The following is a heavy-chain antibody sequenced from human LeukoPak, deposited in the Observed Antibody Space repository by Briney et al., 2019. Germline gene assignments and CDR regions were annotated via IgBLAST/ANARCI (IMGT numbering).Heavy chain of an antibody. J-gene: IGHJ4*02. CDR1: GYSFTTYW. V-gene: IGHV5-10-1*01. CDR3: ATQFQLGHSYGSHFDH. D-gene: IGHD5-18*01. CDR2: IDPSDSYI. Sequence: GEALKISCKGSGYSFTTYWISWVRQMPGKGLEWMGRIDPSDSYINNSPSFQGHVTISVDKSISTAYLQWSSLKASDTAMYYCATQFQLGHSYGSHFDHWGQGTLVTVSS.